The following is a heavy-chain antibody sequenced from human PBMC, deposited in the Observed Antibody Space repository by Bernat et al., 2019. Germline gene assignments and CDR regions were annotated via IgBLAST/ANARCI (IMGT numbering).Heavy chain of an antibody. CDR3: ARQSGIAVLFDY. V-gene: IGHV4-39*01. J-gene: IGHJ4*02. D-gene: IGHD6-19*01. Sequence: QVQLQESGPGLVKPSQTLSLTCTVSGGSISSGGYYWGWIRQPPGKGLEWIGSIYYSGSTYYNPSLKSRVTISVDTSKNQFSLKLSSVTAADTAVYYCARQSGIAVLFDYWGQGTLVTVSS. CDR1: GGSISSGGYY. CDR2: IYYSGST.